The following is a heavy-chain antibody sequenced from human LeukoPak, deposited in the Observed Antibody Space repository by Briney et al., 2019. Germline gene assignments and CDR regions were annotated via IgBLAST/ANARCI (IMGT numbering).Heavy chain of an antibody. CDR1: GFTFSSYW. CDR2: IKQDGSEK. CDR3: ARADSGSPPNYYYYMDV. J-gene: IGHJ6*03. V-gene: IGHV3-7*01. D-gene: IGHD1-26*01. Sequence: GGSLRLSCAASGFTFSSYWMSWVRQAPGKGLEWVANIKQDGSEKYYVDSVKGRFTISRDNAKNSLYLQMNSLRAEDTAVYYCARADSGSPPNYYYYMDVWGKGTTVTVSS.